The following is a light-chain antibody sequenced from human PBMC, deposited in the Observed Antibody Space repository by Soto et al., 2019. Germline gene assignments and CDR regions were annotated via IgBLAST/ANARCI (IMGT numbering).Light chain of an antibody. CDR2: WAS. CDR3: QHYYSAPLT. Sequence: DIVMTQSPDSLAVSLGERATINCKSSQSVLYSSNNKNYLAWYQQKPGQPPKLLIYWASTRESGVPARFSVSGSGTDFTLTNSSLQAEDVAVYYGQHYYSAPLTFGGGTKVEIK. CDR1: QSVLYSSNNKNY. J-gene: IGKJ4*01. V-gene: IGKV4-1*01.